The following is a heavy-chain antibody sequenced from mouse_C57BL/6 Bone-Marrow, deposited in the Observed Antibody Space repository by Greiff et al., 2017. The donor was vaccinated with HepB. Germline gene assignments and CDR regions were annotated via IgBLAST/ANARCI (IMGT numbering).Heavy chain of an antibody. CDR3: AREDYYGSSPLV. CDR1: GFTFSSYA. Sequence: EVKVEESGGGLVKPGGSLKLSCAASGFTFSSYAMSWVRQTPEKRLEWVATISDGGSYTYYPDNVKGRFTISRDNAKNNLYLQMSHLKSEDTAMYYCAREDYYGSSPLVWGTGTTVTVSS. CDR2: ISDGGSYT. J-gene: IGHJ1*03. V-gene: IGHV5-4*01. D-gene: IGHD1-1*01.